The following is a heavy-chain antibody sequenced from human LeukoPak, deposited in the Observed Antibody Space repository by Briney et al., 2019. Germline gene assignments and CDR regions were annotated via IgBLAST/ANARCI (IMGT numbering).Heavy chain of an antibody. CDR3: TTGHYDFYQNY. CDR2: IKSKTDGGTT. D-gene: IGHD3-3*01. Sequence: PGGPLRLSCAASGFTFSKAWMSWVRQAPGKGLEWVGRIKSKTDGGTTDYAAPVKGRFTISRDDSKNTLYLQMNSLKTEDTAVYYCTTGHYDFYQNYWGQGTLVTVSS. CDR1: GFTFSKAW. J-gene: IGHJ4*02. V-gene: IGHV3-15*01.